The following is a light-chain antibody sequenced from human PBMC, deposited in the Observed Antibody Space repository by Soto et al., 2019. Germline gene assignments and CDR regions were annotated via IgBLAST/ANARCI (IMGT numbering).Light chain of an antibody. J-gene: IGKJ1*01. CDR3: QQRSNWWT. CDR1: QSVSSY. V-gene: IGKV3-11*01. CDR2: DAS. Sequence: EIVLTQSPATLSLSPGERATLSCRASQSVSSYLAWYQQKPGQAPRLLIYDASNRATGIPARFSGSGSGTDFTLTISILEPEDFAVYYWQQRSNWWTFGQGTKVEIK.